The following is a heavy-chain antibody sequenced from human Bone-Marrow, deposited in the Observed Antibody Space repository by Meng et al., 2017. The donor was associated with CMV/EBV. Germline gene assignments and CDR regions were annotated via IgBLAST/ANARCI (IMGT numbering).Heavy chain of an antibody. V-gene: IGHV3-66*02. Sequence: GASLKISCAAAGFTVSSNYMSWVRQAPGKGLEWVSVIYSGGSTYYADSVKGRFTISRDNSKNTLYLQMNSLRAEDTAVYYCAREKYYYGSGSYYNSFLYYYGMDVWGQGTTVTGSS. CDR2: IYSGGST. J-gene: IGHJ6*02. CDR1: GFTVSSNY. D-gene: IGHD3-10*01. CDR3: AREKYYYGSGSYYNSFLYYYGMDV.